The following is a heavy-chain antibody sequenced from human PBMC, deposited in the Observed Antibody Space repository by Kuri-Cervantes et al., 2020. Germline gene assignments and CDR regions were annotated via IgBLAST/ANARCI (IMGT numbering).Heavy chain of an antibody. J-gene: IGHJ2*01. CDR2: IHSDGSST. Sequence: ETLSLTCAASGFTFSSYWMYWVRQAPGKGLVWVSRIHSDGSSTTYADSVKGRFTISRDNAKNTLYVQMNSLRAEDTAVYYCARDGSSGYYDWYFDLWGRGTLVTVSS. D-gene: IGHD3-22*01. CDR1: GFTFSSYW. CDR3: ARDGSSGYYDWYFDL. V-gene: IGHV3-74*01.